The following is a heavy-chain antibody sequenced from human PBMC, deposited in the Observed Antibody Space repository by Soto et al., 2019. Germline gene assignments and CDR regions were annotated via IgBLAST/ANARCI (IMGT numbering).Heavy chain of an antibody. CDR3: VRRHVSATGIDWFDP. J-gene: IGHJ5*02. V-gene: IGHV1-3*01. Sequence: GASVKVSCKASGYTFTSYGIHWVRQAPGQRLEWMGWFNAANGDTKDSPKFQGRVTITRDTSASTAYMELSSLSSEDTAVYYCVRRHVSATGIDWFDPWGQGTLVTVSS. D-gene: IGHD6-13*01. CDR1: GYTFTSYG. CDR2: FNAANGDT.